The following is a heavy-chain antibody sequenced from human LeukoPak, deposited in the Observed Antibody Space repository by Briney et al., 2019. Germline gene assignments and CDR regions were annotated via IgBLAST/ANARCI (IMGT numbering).Heavy chain of an antibody. Sequence: APVKVSCKASGYTFTGYYMHWVRQAPGQGLEWMGWINPNSGGTNYAQKFQGRVTITRDTSISTAYMELSRLISDDTAVYYCARDQSSSFDYWGQGTLVTVSS. CDR2: INPNSGGT. J-gene: IGHJ4*02. CDR1: GYTFTGYY. CDR3: ARDQSSSFDY. D-gene: IGHD6-6*01. V-gene: IGHV1-2*02.